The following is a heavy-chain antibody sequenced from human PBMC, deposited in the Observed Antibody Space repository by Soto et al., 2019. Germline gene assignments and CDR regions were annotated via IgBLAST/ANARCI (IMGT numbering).Heavy chain of an antibody. CDR3: ATLAGYSSSWYQYYGMDV. CDR2: IYTRGST. Sequence: SETLSLTCTVSGGSISSYYWSWIRQPAGKGLEWIGRIYTRGSTNYNPSLKSRVTMSVDTSKNQFSLKLSSVTAADTAVYYCATLAGYSSSWYQYYGMDVWGQGTTVTVSS. V-gene: IGHV4-4*07. CDR1: GGSISSYY. J-gene: IGHJ6*02. D-gene: IGHD6-13*01.